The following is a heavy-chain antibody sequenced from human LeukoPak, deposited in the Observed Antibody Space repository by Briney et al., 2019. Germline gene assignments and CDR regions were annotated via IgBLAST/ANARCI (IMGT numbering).Heavy chain of an antibody. V-gene: IGHV3-11*04. D-gene: IGHD5-18*01. CDR3: ARAGADVYSEMVY. CDR2: ISSSGSTI. Sequence: PGGSLRLSCAASGFTFSDYYMSWIRQAPGKGLEWVSYISSSGSTICYADSVKGRFTISRDNAKNSLYLQMNSLRAEDTAVYYCARAGADVYSEMVYWGQGTLVTVSS. J-gene: IGHJ4*02. CDR1: GFTFSDYY.